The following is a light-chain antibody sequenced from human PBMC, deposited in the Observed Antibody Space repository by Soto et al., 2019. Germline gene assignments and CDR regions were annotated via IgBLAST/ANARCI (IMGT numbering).Light chain of an antibody. CDR3: QQLNSYPIT. V-gene: IGKV1-13*02. Sequence: AIQLTKSPSSLSASVGDRVTIICRASQGISSALAWYQQKPGKAPKLLIYDASSLESGVPSRFSGSGSGTDFTLTISSLQPEDFATYYCQQLNSYPITFGQGTRLEIK. CDR1: QGISSA. CDR2: DAS. J-gene: IGKJ5*01.